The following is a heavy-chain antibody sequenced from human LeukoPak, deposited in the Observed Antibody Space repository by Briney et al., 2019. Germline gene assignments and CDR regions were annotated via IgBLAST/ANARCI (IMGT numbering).Heavy chain of an antibody. V-gene: IGHV4-59*01. CDR2: IYYSGTT. CDR3: ARDMGDSGARDRAFDI. J-gene: IGHJ3*02. CDR1: GGSISSYY. D-gene: IGHD5-12*01. Sequence: SETLSLTCTVSGGSISSYYWNWIRQPPGKGLEWIGYIYYSGTTNYNPSLKSRVTISVDTSRNQFSLKLSSVTAADTAVYYCARDMGDSGARDRAFDIWGQGTMVTVSS.